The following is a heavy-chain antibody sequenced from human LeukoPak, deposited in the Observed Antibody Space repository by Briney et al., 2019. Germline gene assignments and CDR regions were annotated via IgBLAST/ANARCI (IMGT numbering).Heavy chain of an antibody. V-gene: IGHV1-24*01. D-gene: IGHD4-17*01. Sequence: ASVKVSCKVSGYTLTELSMHWVRQAPGKGPEWMGGFDPEDGETIYAQKFQGRVTMTEDTSTDTAYMELSSLRSEDTAVYYCATVLTRAVTQSVYFDYWGQGTLVTVSS. CDR2: FDPEDGET. J-gene: IGHJ4*02. CDR1: GYTLTELS. CDR3: ATVLTRAVTQSVYFDY.